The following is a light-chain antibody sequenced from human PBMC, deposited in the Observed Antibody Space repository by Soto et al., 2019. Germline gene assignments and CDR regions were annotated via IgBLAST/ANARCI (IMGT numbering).Light chain of an antibody. J-gene: IGKJ1*01. CDR2: GAS. CDR1: QGVSST. Sequence: EIVITQSPATLLVSPAERATLSCRPIQGVSSTLAWYQQKPGQAPRLLIYGASTSATGIPARFSGSGSGTEFTLTFSSLQSEDFAVYYCQQYNNWSRKFGQWTKVDI. V-gene: IGKV3-15*01. CDR3: QQYNNWSRK.